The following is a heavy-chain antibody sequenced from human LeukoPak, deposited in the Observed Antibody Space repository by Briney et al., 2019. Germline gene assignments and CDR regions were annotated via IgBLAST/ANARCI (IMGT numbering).Heavy chain of an antibody. V-gene: IGHV4-38-2*02. D-gene: IGHD4-17*01. CDR3: ARTAYGDYGRGSAFDI. CDR1: GYSISSGYY. Sequence: SETLSLTCTVSGYSISSGYYWGWIRQPPGKGLEWIGSIYHSGSTYYNPPLKSRVTISVDTSKNQFSLKLSSVTAADTAVYYCARTAYGDYGRGSAFDIWGQGTMVTVSS. CDR2: IYHSGST. J-gene: IGHJ3*02.